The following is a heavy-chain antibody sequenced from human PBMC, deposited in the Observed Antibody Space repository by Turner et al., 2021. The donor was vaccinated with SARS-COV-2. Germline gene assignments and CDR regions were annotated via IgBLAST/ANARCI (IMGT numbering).Heavy chain of an antibody. CDR1: GFTLIELS. CDR2: FDPEDGET. CDR3: ATDYAIVEATLLDY. J-gene: IGHJ4*02. Sequence: QVQLVQSGAEVKKPGASVKVSCKVSGFTLIELSMHWVRQAPGKGLEWMGGFDPEDGETIYAQKFQGRVTMTEDTSTDTAYMELSSLRSEDTAVYYCATDYAIVEATLLDYWGQGTLVTVSS. V-gene: IGHV1-24*01. D-gene: IGHD1-26*01.